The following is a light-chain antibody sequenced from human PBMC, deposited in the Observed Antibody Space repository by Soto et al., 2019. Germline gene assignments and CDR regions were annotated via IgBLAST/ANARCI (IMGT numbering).Light chain of an antibody. J-gene: IGKJ2*01. CDR3: QQYNNWPPAYT. Sequence: EIVMTQSPATLSVSPGERASLSCRASQSVSSNLAWYQQKPGQTPRLLIYATSTRATGIPERFSGSGSGTEFTLTISSLQSEDFAVYYCQQYNNWPPAYTFGQGTKVDIK. CDR1: QSVSSN. CDR2: ATS. V-gene: IGKV3-15*01.